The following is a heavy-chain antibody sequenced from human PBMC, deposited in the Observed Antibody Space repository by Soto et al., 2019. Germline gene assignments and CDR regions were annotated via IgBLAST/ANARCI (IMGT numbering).Heavy chain of an antibody. D-gene: IGHD3-10*01. CDR3: TRHSYTHPGIVDY. J-gene: IGHJ4*02. CDR2: IYFTGSP. CDR1: GDSFSNNRYY. Sequence: XGTLSLTCNVSGDSFSNNRYYWGWLRPSPGTGLEWIASIYFTGSPQSNPSLRSRITIYVHTTKNHFSLQLRSVTATDTAIYYCTRHSYTHPGIVDYWGQGTRVTVSS. V-gene: IGHV4-39*01.